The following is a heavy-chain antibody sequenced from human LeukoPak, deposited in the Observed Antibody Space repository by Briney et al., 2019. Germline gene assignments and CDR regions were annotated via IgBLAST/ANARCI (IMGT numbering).Heavy chain of an antibody. J-gene: IGHJ4*02. CDR3: ARERGYDSSGLFDY. D-gene: IGHD3-22*01. CDR2: INPNSGGT. Sequence: ASVKVSCKASGYTFTGYYMHWVRQAPGQGLEWMGWINPNSGGTNYAQKFQGRVTMTRDTSISTAYMELSRLRSGDTAVYYCARERGYDSSGLFDYWGQGTLVTVSS. CDR1: GYTFTGYY. V-gene: IGHV1-2*02.